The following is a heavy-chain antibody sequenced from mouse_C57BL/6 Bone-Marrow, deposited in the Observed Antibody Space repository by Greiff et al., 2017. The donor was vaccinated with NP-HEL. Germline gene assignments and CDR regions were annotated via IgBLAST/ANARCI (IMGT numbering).Heavy chain of an antibody. CDR1: GFTFSSYG. V-gene: IGHV5-6*01. Sequence: EVQRVESGGDLVKPGGSLKLSCAASGFTFSSYGMSWVRQTPDKRLEWVATISSGGSYTYYPDSVKGRFTISRDNAKNTLYLQMSSLKSEDTAMYYCARHVTTVFDDWGQGTTLTVSS. J-gene: IGHJ2*01. CDR2: ISSGGSYT. D-gene: IGHD1-1*01. CDR3: ARHVTTVFDD.